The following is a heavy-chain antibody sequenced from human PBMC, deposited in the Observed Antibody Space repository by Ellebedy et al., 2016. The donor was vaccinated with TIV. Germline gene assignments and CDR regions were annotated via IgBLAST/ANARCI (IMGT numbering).Heavy chain of an antibody. Sequence: GESLKISCAASGFTFSSYWMSWVRQTSGKGLEWVANIKQDGSATYYVDSVKGRFTISRDNAKNSLHLQMNRLRAEDTAVYYCARDPYWDSSGYYYSYFQHWGQGTLVTVSS. D-gene: IGHD3-22*01. CDR1: GFTFSSYW. J-gene: IGHJ1*01. CDR3: ARDPYWDSSGYYYSYFQH. V-gene: IGHV3-7*01. CDR2: IKQDGSAT.